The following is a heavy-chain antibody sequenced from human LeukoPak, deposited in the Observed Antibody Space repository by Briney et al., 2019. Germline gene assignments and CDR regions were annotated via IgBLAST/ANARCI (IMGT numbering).Heavy chain of an antibody. V-gene: IGHV4-31*03. Sequence: PSQTLSLTCTVSGGSISSGGYYWSWIRQHPGKGLEWIGYIYYSGSTYYNPSLKSRVTISVDTSKNQFSLKLSSVTAADTAVYYCARDWVDYVWGSYRSDAFDIWGQGTMVTVSP. CDR2: IYYSGST. J-gene: IGHJ3*02. CDR3: ARDWVDYVWGSYRSDAFDI. D-gene: IGHD3-16*02. CDR1: GGSISSGGYY.